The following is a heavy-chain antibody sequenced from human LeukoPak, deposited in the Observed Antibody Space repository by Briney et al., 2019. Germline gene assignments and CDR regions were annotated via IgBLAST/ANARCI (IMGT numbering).Heavy chain of an antibody. CDR2: ISAYNGNT. Sequence: ASVKVSCKASGYTFTSYGISWVRQAPGQGLEWMGWISAYNGNTNYAQKLQGRVTMTTDTSTCTAYMELRSLRSDDTAVYYCARGTQAIGSGWYYFDYWGQGTLVTVSS. D-gene: IGHD6-19*01. V-gene: IGHV1-18*04. CDR1: GYTFTSYG. J-gene: IGHJ4*02. CDR3: ARGTQAIGSGWYYFDY.